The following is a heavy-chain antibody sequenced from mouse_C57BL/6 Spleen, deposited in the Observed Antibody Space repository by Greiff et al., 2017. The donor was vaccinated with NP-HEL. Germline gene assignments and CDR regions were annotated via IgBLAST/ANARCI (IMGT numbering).Heavy chain of an antibody. CDR2: IYPGDGDT. Sequence: QVQLKQSGPELVKPGASVKISCKASGYAFSSSWMNWVKQRPGKGLEWIGRIYPGDGDTNYNGKFKGKATLTADKSSSTAYMQLSSLTSEDSAVYFCARGYSNLGDFDYWGQGTTLTVSS. CDR3: ARGYSNLGDFDY. D-gene: IGHD2-5*01. J-gene: IGHJ2*01. CDR1: GYAFSSSW. V-gene: IGHV1-82*01.